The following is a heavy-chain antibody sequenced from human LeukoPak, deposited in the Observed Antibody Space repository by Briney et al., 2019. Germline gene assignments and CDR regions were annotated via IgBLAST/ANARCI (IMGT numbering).Heavy chain of an antibody. J-gene: IGHJ5*02. CDR3: AKGYNWNYLGNWFDP. CDR1: GFTFSSYA. Sequence: GGSLRLSCEASGFTFSSYAMYWVRQAPGKGLEWVSAVSGSGGSTYYADSVKGRFTISRDNSRNTLYLQMNSLRAEDTAVYFCAKGYNWNYLGNWFDPWGQGTLVTVSS. D-gene: IGHD1-7*01. CDR2: VSGSGGST. V-gene: IGHV3-23*01.